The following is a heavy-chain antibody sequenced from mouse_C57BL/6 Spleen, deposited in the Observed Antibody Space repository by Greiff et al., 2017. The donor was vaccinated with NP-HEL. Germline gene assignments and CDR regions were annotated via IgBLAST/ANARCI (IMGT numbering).Heavy chain of an antibody. V-gene: IGHV1-22*01. J-gene: IGHJ3*01. D-gene: IGHD4-1*01. CDR2: INPNNGGT. CDR1: GYTFTDYN. CDR3: AREVTGTKAWFAY. Sequence: VQLKQSGPELVKPGASVKMSCKASGYTFTDYNMHWVKQSHGKSLEWIGYINPNNGGTSYNQKFKGKATLTVNKSSSTAYMELRSLTSEDSAVYYCAREVTGTKAWFAYWGQGTLVTVSA.